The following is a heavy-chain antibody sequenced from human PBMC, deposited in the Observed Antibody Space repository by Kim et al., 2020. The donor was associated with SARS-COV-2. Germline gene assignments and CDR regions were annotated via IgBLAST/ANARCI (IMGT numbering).Heavy chain of an antibody. D-gene: IGHD3-10*01. CDR1: GFAFNSYA. CDR2: MGGPA. CDR3: VKGPTGEWPH. J-gene: IGHJ4*02. Sequence: GGSLRLSCAASGFAFNSYAMSWVRQAPGKGLEWVSGMGGPAFYADSVEGRFTISRDNSKNTLYLQMNSLRVEDTAVYYCVKGPTGEWPHCGQGTLVTVSS. V-gene: IGHV3-23*01.